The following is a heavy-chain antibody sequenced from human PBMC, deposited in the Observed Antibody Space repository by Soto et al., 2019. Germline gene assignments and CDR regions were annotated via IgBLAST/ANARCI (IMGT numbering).Heavy chain of an antibody. CDR3: ARESAAGPEGYYYMDV. CDR2: INWNGGST. Sequence: EVQLVESGGGVVRPGGSLRLSCAASGFTFDDYGMSWVRQAPGKGLEWVSGINWNGGSTGYADSVKGRFTISRDNAKNSLYLQMHSLRAEDTALYHCARESAAGPEGYYYMDVWGKGTTVTVSS. CDR1: GFTFDDYG. D-gene: IGHD6-13*01. J-gene: IGHJ6*03. V-gene: IGHV3-20*01.